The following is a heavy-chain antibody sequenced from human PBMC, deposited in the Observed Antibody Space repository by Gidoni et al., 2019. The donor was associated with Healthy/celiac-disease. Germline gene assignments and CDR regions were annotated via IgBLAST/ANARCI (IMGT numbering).Heavy chain of an antibody. D-gene: IGHD1-7*01. Sequence: QVQLQESGPGLVEPSQTLSLTCTVSGGSISSGGYYWSWIRQHPGKGLEWIGYIYYSGSTYYNPSLKSRVTISVDTSKNQFSLKLSSVTAADTAVYYCARSERGTTVLDYWGQGTLVTVSS. CDR1: GGSISSGGYY. CDR3: ARSERGTTVLDY. J-gene: IGHJ4*02. V-gene: IGHV4-31*03. CDR2: IYYSGST.